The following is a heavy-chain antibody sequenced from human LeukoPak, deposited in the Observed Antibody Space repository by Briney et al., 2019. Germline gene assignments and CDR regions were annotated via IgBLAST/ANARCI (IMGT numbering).Heavy chain of an antibody. CDR3: ARAPYGERGGSDY. CDR1: GFPFSNYS. D-gene: IGHD4-17*01. CDR2: ISTTTSAI. J-gene: IGHJ4*02. Sequence: GALRLSCAAPGFPFSNYSMNWVRQAPGKGPGGVSYISTTTSAIYYADSVKGRFTVSRDNAKSSLYLQMNSLRADDTAVYYCARAPYGERGGSDYWGQGTLVTVSS. V-gene: IGHV3-48*01.